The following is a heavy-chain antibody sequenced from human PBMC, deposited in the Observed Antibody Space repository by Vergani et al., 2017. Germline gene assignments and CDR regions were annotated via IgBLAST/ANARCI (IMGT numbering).Heavy chain of an antibody. CDR1: GFTFSKYW. CDR2: INEDGSHT. CDR3: ATISMDRRDQ. V-gene: IGHV3-7*01. D-gene: IGHD3-10*01. J-gene: IGHJ4*02. Sequence: EVQLVESGGGLVQPGGSLRISCAASGFTFSKYWMTWVRQAPGKGLEWVAKINEDGSHTYHVGSVRGRFTISRDNTKNSLDLQMNNLRVKDTAVYYCATISMDRRDQWGQGILVTVSS.